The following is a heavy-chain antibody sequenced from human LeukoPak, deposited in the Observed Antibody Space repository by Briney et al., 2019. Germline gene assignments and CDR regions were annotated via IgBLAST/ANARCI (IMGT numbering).Heavy chain of an antibody. D-gene: IGHD6-13*01. Sequence: SVKVSCKASGGTSSSYAFSWVRQAPGQGLEWMGGIIPIFGTANYAQKFQGRVTITADESTSTAYMELSSLRSEDTAVYYCASWGDRAAADQILDYWGQGTLVTVSS. J-gene: IGHJ4*02. CDR1: GGTSSSYA. V-gene: IGHV1-69*13. CDR2: IIPIFGTA. CDR3: ASWGDRAAADQILDY.